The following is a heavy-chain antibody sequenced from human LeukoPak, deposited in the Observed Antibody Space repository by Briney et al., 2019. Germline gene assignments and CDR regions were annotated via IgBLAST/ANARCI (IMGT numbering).Heavy chain of an antibody. D-gene: IGHD1-1*01. Sequence: AXGKGLEWVAVISYDGSNKYYADSVKGRFTISRDNSKNTLYLQMNSLRAEDTAVYYCARDGNYWGQGTLVTVSS. CDR3: ARDGNY. CDR2: ISYDGSNK. V-gene: IGHV3-30-3*01. J-gene: IGHJ4*02.